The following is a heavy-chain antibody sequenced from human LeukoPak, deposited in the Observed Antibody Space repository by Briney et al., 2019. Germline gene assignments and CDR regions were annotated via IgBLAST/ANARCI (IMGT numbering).Heavy chain of an antibody. CDR1: GGTFSSYA. CDR3: ARPNYDYYYYGMDV. J-gene: IGHJ6*02. Sequence: SLKVSCKASGGTFSSYAISWVRQAPGQGLEWMGGIIPIFGTANYAQKFQGRVTITADESTSTAYMELSSLRSEDTAVYYCARPNYDYYYYGMDVWGQGTTVTVSS. V-gene: IGHV1-69*13. CDR2: IIPIFGTA. D-gene: IGHD1-7*01.